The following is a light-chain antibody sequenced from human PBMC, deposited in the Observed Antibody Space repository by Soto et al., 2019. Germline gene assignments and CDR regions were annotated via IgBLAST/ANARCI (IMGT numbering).Light chain of an antibody. CDR2: DVT. V-gene: IGLV2-8*01. CDR3: SSFVHGTSYV. Sequence: QSVLTQAPSASGSPGQSVTISCAGTSNDVGRFNYVSWYQHHPGKAPKLIIYDVTKRPSGVPDRFSGSKSGNTAYLTVSGLQAEDEADYFCSSFVHGTSYVFGTGTKVNVL. J-gene: IGLJ1*01. CDR1: SNDVGRFNY.